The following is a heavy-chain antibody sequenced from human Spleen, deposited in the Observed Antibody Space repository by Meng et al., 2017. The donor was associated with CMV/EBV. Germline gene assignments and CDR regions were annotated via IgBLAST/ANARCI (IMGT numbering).Heavy chain of an antibody. V-gene: IGHV1-18*01. D-gene: IGHD3-9*01. Sequence: ASVKVSCKASGYTFTSYGISWVRQAPGQGLEWMGWISAYNGNTNYAQNLQGRVTMTTDTSTSTAYMELRSLRSDDTAVYYCARGWRYFDTTPLGYWGQGTLVTVSS. CDR1: GYTFTSYG. CDR2: ISAYNGNT. CDR3: ARGWRYFDTTPLGY. J-gene: IGHJ4*02.